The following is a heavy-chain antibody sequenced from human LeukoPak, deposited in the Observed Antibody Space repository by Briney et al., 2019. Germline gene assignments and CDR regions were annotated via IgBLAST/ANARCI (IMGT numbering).Heavy chain of an antibody. J-gene: IGHJ4*02. CDR2: IYHSGST. CDR1: GYSISSGYY. Sequence: SETLSLTCAVSGYSISSGYYWGRIRQPPGKGLEWIGSIYHSGSTYYNPSLKSRVTISVDTSKNQFSLKLSSVTAADTAVYYCAISGGEKYYDILTGYYNADEPFDYWGQGTLVTVSS. D-gene: IGHD3-9*01. V-gene: IGHV4-38-2*01. CDR3: AISGGEKYYDILTGYYNADEPFDY.